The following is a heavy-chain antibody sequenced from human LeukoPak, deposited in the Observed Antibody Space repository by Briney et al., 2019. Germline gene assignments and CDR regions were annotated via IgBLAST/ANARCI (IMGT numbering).Heavy chain of an antibody. CDR3: ATDSYDYVWGSYRYTLFDY. CDR2: ISSSSYI. CDR1: GFTFSSYS. Sequence: GGSLRLSCAASGFTFSSYSRNWVRQAPGKGLEWVSSISSSSYIYYADSVKGRFAISRDNAKNSLYLQMNSLRAEDTAVYYCATDSYDYVWGSYRYTLFDYWGQGTLVTVSS. V-gene: IGHV3-21*01. D-gene: IGHD3-16*02. J-gene: IGHJ4*02.